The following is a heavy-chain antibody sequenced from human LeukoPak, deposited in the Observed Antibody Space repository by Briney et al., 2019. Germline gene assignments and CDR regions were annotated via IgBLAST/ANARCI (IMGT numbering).Heavy chain of an antibody. Sequence: SETLSLTCTVSGGSISSSSYYWGWIRQPPGKGLEWIGSIYYSGSTYYNPSLKSRVTISVDTSKNQFSLKLSSVTAADTAVYYCARLRPKTMVTTEYYMDVWGKGTTVTVSS. CDR1: GGSISSSSYY. V-gene: IGHV4-39*01. CDR2: IYYSGST. J-gene: IGHJ6*03. CDR3: ARLRPKTMVTTEYYMDV. D-gene: IGHD4-17*01.